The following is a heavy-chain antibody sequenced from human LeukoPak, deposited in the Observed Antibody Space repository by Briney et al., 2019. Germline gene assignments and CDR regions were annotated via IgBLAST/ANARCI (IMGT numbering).Heavy chain of an antibody. V-gene: IGHV4-39*07. CDR2: INHSGST. CDR3: ARARRGSGWPFDY. D-gene: IGHD6-19*01. Sequence: SETLSLTCTVSGGSISSSSYYWGWIRQPPGKGLEWIGEINHSGSTNYNPSLKSRVAISVDTSKNQFSLKLSSVTAADTAVYYCARARRGSGWPFDYWGQGTLVTVSS. J-gene: IGHJ4*02. CDR1: GGSISSSSYY.